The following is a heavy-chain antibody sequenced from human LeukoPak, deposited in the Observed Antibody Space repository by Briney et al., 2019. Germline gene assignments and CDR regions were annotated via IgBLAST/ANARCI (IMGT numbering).Heavy chain of an antibody. J-gene: IGHJ4*02. V-gene: IGHV3-30-3*01. CDR2: ISYDGSNK. CDR3: ARDEPYGYCSGGSCYAAPDY. D-gene: IGHD2-15*01. CDR1: GFTFSSYA. Sequence: GRSLRLSCAASGFTFSSYAMHWVRQAPGKGLEWVAVISYDGSNKYYADSVKGRFTISRDNSKNTLYLQMNSLGAEDTAVYYCARDEPYGYCSGGSCYAAPDYWGQGTLVTVSS.